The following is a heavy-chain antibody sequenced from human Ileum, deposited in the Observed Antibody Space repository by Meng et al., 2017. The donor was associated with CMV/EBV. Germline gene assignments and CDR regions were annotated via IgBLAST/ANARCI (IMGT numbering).Heavy chain of an antibody. J-gene: IGHJ4*01. Sequence: GGSLRLSCAASGFSFSSYWMHWVRQAPGKGLVWVSRIDNDGSSTTYADSVRGRFTISRDNAKNTLYLQMNSLRAEDTAVYYCARDFDYSSAYWAQGTLVTVSS. CDR3: ARDFDYSSAY. CDR1: GFSFSSYW. V-gene: IGHV3-74*01. D-gene: IGHD4-11*01. CDR2: IDNDGSST.